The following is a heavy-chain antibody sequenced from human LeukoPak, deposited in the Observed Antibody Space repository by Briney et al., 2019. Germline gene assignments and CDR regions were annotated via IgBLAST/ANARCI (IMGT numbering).Heavy chain of an antibody. CDR3: ARVHYYDSSGLN. CDR2: INTDGSGT. D-gene: IGHD3-22*01. J-gene: IGHJ4*02. V-gene: IGHV3-74*01. CDR1: RFTFSSYW. Sequence: GGSLRLSCAASRFTFSSYWMHWVRQAPGKGLVWVSRINTDGSGTSYADSVKGRFTISRDNAKNTLYLQMNSLRAEDTAVYYCARVHYYDSSGLNWGQGTLVTVSS.